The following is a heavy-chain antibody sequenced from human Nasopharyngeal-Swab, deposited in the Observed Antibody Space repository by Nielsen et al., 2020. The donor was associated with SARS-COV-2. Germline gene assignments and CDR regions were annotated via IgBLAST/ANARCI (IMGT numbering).Heavy chain of an antibody. V-gene: IGHV1-8*01. D-gene: IGHD6-13*01. CDR2: MNPNSGNT. CDR3: ARVSPLPYSSSWYYFDY. CDR1: GYTFTSYD. J-gene: IGHJ4*02. Sequence: ASSQVFCKASGYTFTSYDINCVRQATGQGLEWMGWMNPNSGNTGYAQKFQGRVTMTRNTSISTAYMELSSLRSEDTAVYYCARVSPLPYSSSWYYFDYWGQGTLVTVSS.